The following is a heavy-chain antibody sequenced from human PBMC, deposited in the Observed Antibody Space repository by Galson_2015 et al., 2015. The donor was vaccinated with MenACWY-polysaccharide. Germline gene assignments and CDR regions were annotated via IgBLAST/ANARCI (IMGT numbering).Heavy chain of an antibody. CDR3: ARDCDYYGSGTYYNFDY. CDR2: INAGNGNT. V-gene: IGHV1-3*01. CDR1: GYTFTRSA. Sequence: SVKVSCKASGYTFTRSAMHWVRQAPGQRLEWMGWINAGNGNTKYSQKFQGRVTITRDTSASTVYMELSSLRSEDTAVYYCARDCDYYGSGTYYNFDYWGPGTLVTVAS. J-gene: IGHJ4*02. D-gene: IGHD3-10*01.